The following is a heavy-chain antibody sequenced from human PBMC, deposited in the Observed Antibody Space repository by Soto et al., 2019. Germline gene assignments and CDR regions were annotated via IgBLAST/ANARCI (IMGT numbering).Heavy chain of an antibody. CDR1: GFTFTNYW. Sequence: EVQLVPSGGGSVQPGGSLRLSCAASGFTFTNYWMHWVRQVPGKGLVWVARIDGIGTGTSYSDSVRGRFTISRDNAENMLYLQMNSLRAEDTAVYYCTTVFEYWGRGTLVTVSS. J-gene: IGHJ4*02. V-gene: IGHV3-74*01. CDR3: TTVFEY. CDR2: IDGIGTGT.